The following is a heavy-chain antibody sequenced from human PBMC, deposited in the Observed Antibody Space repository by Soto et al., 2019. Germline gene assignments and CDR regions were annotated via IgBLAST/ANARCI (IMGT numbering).Heavy chain of an antibody. CDR2: IYSGGST. V-gene: IGHV3-66*01. Sequence: GGSLRLSCAASGFTFSSYSMNWVRQAPGKGLEWVSVIYSGGSTYYADSVKGRFTISRDNSKNTLYLQMNSLRAEDTAVYYCATPYDFWSGPQLDYWGQGTLVTVSS. D-gene: IGHD3-3*01. CDR3: ATPYDFWSGPQLDY. CDR1: GFTFSSYS. J-gene: IGHJ4*02.